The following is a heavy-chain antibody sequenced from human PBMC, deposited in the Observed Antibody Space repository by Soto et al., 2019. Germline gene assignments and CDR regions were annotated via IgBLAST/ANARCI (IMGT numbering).Heavy chain of an antibody. CDR1: GGSFSGYY. D-gene: IGHD6-6*01. Sequence: PSETLSLTCAVYGGSFSGYYWSWIRQPPGKGLEWIGEINHSGSTNYNPSLKSRVTISVDTSKNQFSLKLSSVTAADTAVYYCARGRLAARFLTSGMDVWGQGTTVT. CDR2: INHSGST. J-gene: IGHJ6*02. CDR3: ARGRLAARFLTSGMDV. V-gene: IGHV4-34*01.